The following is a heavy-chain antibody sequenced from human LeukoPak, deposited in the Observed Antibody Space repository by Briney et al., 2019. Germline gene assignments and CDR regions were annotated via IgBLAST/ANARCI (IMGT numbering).Heavy chain of an antibody. CDR1: GYTFTSYD. D-gene: IGHD3-22*01. Sequence: GASVKVSCKASGYTFTSYDINWVRQATGQGLEWMGWINPNSGGTKSAQKFQGRVTMTRDTSISTAYMELSRLRSDDTAVYYCARDPYDSSSYYYSYFDYWGQGTLVTVSS. J-gene: IGHJ4*02. V-gene: IGHV1-2*02. CDR2: INPNSGGT. CDR3: ARDPYDSSSYYYSYFDY.